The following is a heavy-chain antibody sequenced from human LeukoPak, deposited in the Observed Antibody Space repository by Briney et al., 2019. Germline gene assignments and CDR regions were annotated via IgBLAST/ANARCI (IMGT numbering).Heavy chain of an antibody. V-gene: IGHV3-66*01. Sequence: GGSLRLSCAASGFTVSSNYMSWVRQAPGKGLEWVSVIYSGGSTYYADSVKGRFTISRDNSKNTLYLQMNSLRAEDTAVYYCARSKWLQSQIDYWGQGTLVTVSS. CDR1: GFTVSSNY. CDR2: IYSGGST. D-gene: IGHD5-24*01. CDR3: ARSKWLQSQIDY. J-gene: IGHJ4*02.